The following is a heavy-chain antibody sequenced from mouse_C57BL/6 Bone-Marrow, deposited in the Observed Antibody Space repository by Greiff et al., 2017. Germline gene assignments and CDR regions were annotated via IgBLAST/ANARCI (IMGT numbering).Heavy chain of an antibody. CDR2: IDPENGDT. Sequence: VQLQQSGAELVRPGASVKLSCTASGFNIKDDYMHWVKQRPEQGLEWIGWIDPENGDTEYASKFQGQATITADTSSNTAYLQLSSLTSEDTAVYYCTTDYYGSSYENYAMDYWGQGTSVTVSS. V-gene: IGHV14-4*01. CDR1: GFNIKDDY. CDR3: TTDYYGSSYENYAMDY. J-gene: IGHJ4*01. D-gene: IGHD1-1*01.